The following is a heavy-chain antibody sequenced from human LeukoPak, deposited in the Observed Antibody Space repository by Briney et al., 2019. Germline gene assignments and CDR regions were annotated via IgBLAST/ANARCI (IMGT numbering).Heavy chain of an antibody. CDR2: FYHSGST. CDR3: ARGHGDPQEYYFDY. D-gene: IGHD4-17*01. Sequence: SETLSLTCTVSGGSISSGGYYWSWIRQHPGKGLEWVGYFYHSGSTYYNPSLKSRVTISVDRSKNQFSLKLSSVTAADTAVYYCARGHGDPQEYYFDYWGQGTLVTVSS. CDR1: GGSISSGGYY. V-gene: IGHV4-30-2*01. J-gene: IGHJ4*02.